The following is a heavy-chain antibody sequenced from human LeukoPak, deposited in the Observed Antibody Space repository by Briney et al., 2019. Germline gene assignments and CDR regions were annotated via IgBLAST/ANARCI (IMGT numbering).Heavy chain of an antibody. J-gene: IGHJ3*02. V-gene: IGHV1-2*02. Sequence: ASVKVSCKASGYTFSDYYMHWVRQAPAQGLEWMAWISPDSVGKKYAQKFQGRVTMTRDTSISTAYMELSRLTSDDTAVYYCARKRGVGVDTNAFDIWGQGTMVTVSS. CDR3: ARKRGVGVDTNAFDI. CDR1: GYTFSDYY. D-gene: IGHD1-26*01. CDR2: ISPDSVGK.